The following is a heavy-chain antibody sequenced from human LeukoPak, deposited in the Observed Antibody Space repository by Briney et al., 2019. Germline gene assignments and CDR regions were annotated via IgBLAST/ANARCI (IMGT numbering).Heavy chain of an antibody. CDR1: AFIFSGHW. CDR3: ARDLGYCPNGVCHTRFAY. D-gene: IGHD2-8*01. V-gene: IGHV3-7*03. J-gene: IGHJ4*02. Sequence: GGSLRLSCEGSAFIFSGHWVNWGRQTPGKGVEGVGGIKADGSERQYVDSVKGRFSISRDNTKGPLFLQLNSLRAQDTAVYYCARDLGYCPNGVCHTRFAYWGQGTLVAVSS. CDR2: IKADGSER.